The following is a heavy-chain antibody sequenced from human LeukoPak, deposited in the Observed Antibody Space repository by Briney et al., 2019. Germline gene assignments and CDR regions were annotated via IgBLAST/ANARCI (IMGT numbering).Heavy chain of an antibody. CDR1: GGSISSYY. V-gene: IGHV4-59*01. CDR2: IYYSGST. D-gene: IGHD3-22*01. Sequence: SETLSLTCTVSGGSISSYYWSWIRQPPGKGLEWIGYIYYSGSTNYNPSLKSRVTISVDTSKNQFSLKLSSVTAVDTAVYYCARENYDSSGLTTEGMDVWGQGTTVTVSS. J-gene: IGHJ6*02. CDR3: ARENYDSSGLTTEGMDV.